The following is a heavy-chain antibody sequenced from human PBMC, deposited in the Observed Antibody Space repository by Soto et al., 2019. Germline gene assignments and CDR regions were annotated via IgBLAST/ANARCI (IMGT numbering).Heavy chain of an antibody. D-gene: IGHD6-13*01. CDR3: AKSEVRSAGVYYYGMDV. V-gene: IGHV3-30*18. CDR1: GFTFSSYG. CDR2: ISYDGSNK. J-gene: IGHJ6*02. Sequence: QVQLVESGGGVVQPGRSLRLSCAASGFTFSSYGMHWVRQAPGKGLAWVAVISYDGSNKYYADSVKGRFTISRDNSKNTLYLQMNSLRAEDTAVYYCAKSEVRSAGVYYYGMDVWGQGTTVTVSS.